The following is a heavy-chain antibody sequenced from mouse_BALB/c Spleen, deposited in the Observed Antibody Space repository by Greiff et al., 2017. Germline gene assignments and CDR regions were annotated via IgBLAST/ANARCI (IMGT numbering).Heavy chain of an antibody. CDR3: ARKSGLRYYYYAMDY. J-gene: IGHJ4*01. CDR2: ISYSGST. Sequence: EVKLVESGPGLVKPSQSLSLTCTVTGYSITSDYAWNWIRQFPGNKLEWMGYISYSGSTSYNPSLKSRISITRDTSKNQFFLQLNSVTTEDTATYYCARKSGLRYYYYAMDYWGQGTSVTVSS. CDR1: GYSITSDYA. D-gene: IGHD1-1*01. V-gene: IGHV3-2*02.